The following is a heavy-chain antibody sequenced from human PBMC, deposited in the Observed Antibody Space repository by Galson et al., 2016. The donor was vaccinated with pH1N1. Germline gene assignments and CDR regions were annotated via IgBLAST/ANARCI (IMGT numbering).Heavy chain of an antibody. CDR2: ISYDGSDK. V-gene: IGHV3-30*18. Sequence: SLRLSCAASGFRFSSYGMHWVRQAPGKGLEWVAGISYDGSDKFYADSVKGRFTISRDNSKNTLYLLMDSLRYDDTAVYYCAKAQSVFDLPIDYWGQGTLVSVSS. CDR1: GFRFSSYG. CDR3: AKAQSVFDLPIDY. J-gene: IGHJ4*02. D-gene: IGHD3-9*01.